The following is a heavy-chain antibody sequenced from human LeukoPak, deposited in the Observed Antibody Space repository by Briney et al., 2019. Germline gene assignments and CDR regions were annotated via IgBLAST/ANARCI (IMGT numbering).Heavy chain of an antibody. J-gene: IGHJ4*02. Sequence: GGSLRLSCAASGFTFSDYYMTWIRQAPGKGLEWISYISSGGTTIFYADSVKGRFTISRDDVRNSLYLHMNSLRAEDTAVYYCARGVENHFDYWGQGTLVTVSS. CDR2: ISSGGTTI. D-gene: IGHD1-14*01. CDR1: GFTFSDYY. V-gene: IGHV3-11*04. CDR3: ARGVENHFDY.